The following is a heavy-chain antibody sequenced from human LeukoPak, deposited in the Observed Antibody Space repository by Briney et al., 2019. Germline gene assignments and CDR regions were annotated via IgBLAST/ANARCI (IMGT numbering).Heavy chain of an antibody. D-gene: IGHD6-13*01. V-gene: IGHV1-24*01. Sequence: ASVKVSCKVSGYTLTELSMHWVRQAPGKGLEWMGGFDPEDGETIYAQKFQGRVTMTEDTSTDTAYMELSSLRSEDTAVYYCATKQILGKYSSSWHSSDAFDIWGQRTMVTVSS. J-gene: IGHJ3*02. CDR2: FDPEDGET. CDR1: GYTLTELS. CDR3: ATKQILGKYSSSWHSSDAFDI.